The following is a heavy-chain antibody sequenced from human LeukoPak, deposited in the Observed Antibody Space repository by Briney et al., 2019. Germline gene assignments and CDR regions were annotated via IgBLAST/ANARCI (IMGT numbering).Heavy chain of an antibody. V-gene: IGHV4-61*08. CDR3: ARGAPTVAPNYFDY. J-gene: IGHJ4*02. D-gene: IGHD4-23*01. CDR1: GGSISSGGYS. Sequence: PSQTLSLTCAVSGGSISSGGYSWSWIRQPPGKGLEWIGYIYYSGSTNYNPSLKSRVTISVDTSKNQFSLKLSSVTAADTAVYYCARGAPTVAPNYFDYWGQGTLVTVSS. CDR2: IYYSGST.